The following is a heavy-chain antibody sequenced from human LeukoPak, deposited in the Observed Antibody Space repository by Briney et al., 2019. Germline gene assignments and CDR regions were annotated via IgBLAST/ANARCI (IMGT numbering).Heavy chain of an antibody. Sequence: SETLSLTCTVSGGSISSYYWSWIRQPAGKGLEWIGRIYTSGSTNYNPSLKSRVTMSADTSKNQFSLKLSSVTAADTAVYYCARGMYYYGSGRGVNWFDPWGQGTLVTVSS. CDR1: GGSISSYY. D-gene: IGHD3-10*01. CDR3: ARGMYYYGSGRGVNWFDP. CDR2: IYTSGST. J-gene: IGHJ5*02. V-gene: IGHV4-4*07.